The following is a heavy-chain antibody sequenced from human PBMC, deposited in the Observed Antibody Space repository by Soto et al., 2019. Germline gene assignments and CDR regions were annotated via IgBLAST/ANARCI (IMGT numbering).Heavy chain of an antibody. CDR3: ARAHDWNYLAPIYYGMDV. J-gene: IGHJ6*02. CDR2: IWYDGSNK. V-gene: IGHV3-33*01. Sequence: GGSLRLSCAASGFTFSSYGMHWVRQAPGKGLEWVAVIWYDGSNKYYADSVKGRFTISTDNSKNKLYLQMNSLRAEDTAVYYCARAHDWNYLAPIYYGMDVWGQGTTVTVSS. D-gene: IGHD1-7*01. CDR1: GFTFSSYG.